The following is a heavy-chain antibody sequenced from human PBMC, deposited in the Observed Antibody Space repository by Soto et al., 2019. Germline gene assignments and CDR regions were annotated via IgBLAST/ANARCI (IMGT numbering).Heavy chain of an antibody. V-gene: IGHV4-59*01. CDR3: ARDGEKLAVADNYYYYGMDV. D-gene: IGHD6-19*01. CDR1: GGSISSYY. CDR2: IYYSGST. J-gene: IGHJ6*02. Sequence: RTCTVSGGSISSYYWSWIRQPPGKGLEWIGYIYYSGSTNYNPSLKSRVTISVDTSKNQFSLKLSSVTAADTAVYYCARDGEKLAVADNYYYYGMDVWGQGTTVTVSS.